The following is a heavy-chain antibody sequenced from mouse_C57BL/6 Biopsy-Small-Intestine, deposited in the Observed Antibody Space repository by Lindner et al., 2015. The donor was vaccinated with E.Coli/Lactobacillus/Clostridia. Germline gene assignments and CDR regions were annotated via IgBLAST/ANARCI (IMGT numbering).Heavy chain of an antibody. CDR1: GYTFTSYG. CDR3: AREDYDGFYAMGY. D-gene: IGHD1-2*01. CDR2: IYPRSGNT. Sequence: VQLQESGAELARPGASVKLSCKASGYTFTSYGISWVKQRTGQGLEWIGEIYPRSGNTYYNEKFKGKATLTADKSSSTAYMELRSLTSEDSAVYFCAREDYDGFYAMGYWGQGTSVTVSS. J-gene: IGHJ4*01. V-gene: IGHV1-81*01.